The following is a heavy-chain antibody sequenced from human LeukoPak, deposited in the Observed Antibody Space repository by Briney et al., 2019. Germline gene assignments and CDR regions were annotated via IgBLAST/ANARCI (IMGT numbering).Heavy chain of an antibody. J-gene: IGHJ3*01. CDR2: IFPGDSET. V-gene: IGHV5-51*01. CDR1: GFTFTNYW. D-gene: IGHD2-15*01. CDR3: ARQYPPSVSYSRAFDF. Sequence: GESLQISCKGIGFTFTNYWIGWVRQMPGKGLEWMTIIFPGDSETRYSPSFQGHVTTSVDKSISSAYLQWSSLEASDTAMYYCARQYPPSVSYSRAFDFWGQGTMVTVSS.